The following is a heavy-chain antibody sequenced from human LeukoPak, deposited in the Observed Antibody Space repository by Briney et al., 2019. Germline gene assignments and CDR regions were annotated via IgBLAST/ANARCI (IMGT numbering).Heavy chain of an antibody. D-gene: IGHD3-10*01. CDR1: GFTFSSYW. J-gene: IGHJ4*02. CDR2: VKPDASEK. CDR3: ARERMYSGSGSTYPYYDY. Sequence: GGSLRLSCAASGFTFSSYWMSWVRQSPGNGLDWVANVKPDASEKYFMDSVKGRFTICRDNAKNALYLEMNSLRAEDTAEYFCARERMYSGSGSTYPYYDYWGQGTLVTVSS. V-gene: IGHV3-7*01.